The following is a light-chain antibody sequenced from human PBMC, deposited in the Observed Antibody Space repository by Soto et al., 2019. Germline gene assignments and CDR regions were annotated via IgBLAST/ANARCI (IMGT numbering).Light chain of an antibody. J-gene: IGKJ2*01. CDR2: AAS. V-gene: IGKV1-39*01. CDR1: QSISSY. Sequence: IQMTQSPSSLHEFVAAKVTITCRASQSISSYLNWYQQKPGKAPKLLIYAASSLQSGVPSRFSGSGSGTEFTLTSSSLQSEDFAIYYCQQYDNWPFTFGQGTKGDI. CDR3: QQYDNWPFT.